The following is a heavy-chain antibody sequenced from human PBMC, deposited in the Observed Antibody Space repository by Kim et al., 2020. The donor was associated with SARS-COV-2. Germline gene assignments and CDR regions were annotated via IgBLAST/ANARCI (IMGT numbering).Heavy chain of an antibody. CDR1: GYSFTSYW. CDR3: ARHVAGTGNYNWFDP. CDR2: IYPGDSDT. J-gene: IGHJ5*02. Sequence: GESLKISCKGSGYSFTSYWIGWVRQMPGKGLEWMGIIYPGDSDTRYSPSFQGQVTISADKSISTAYLQWSSLKASDTAMYYCARHVAGTGNYNWFDPWGQGTLVTVSS. D-gene: IGHD6-19*01. V-gene: IGHV5-51*01.